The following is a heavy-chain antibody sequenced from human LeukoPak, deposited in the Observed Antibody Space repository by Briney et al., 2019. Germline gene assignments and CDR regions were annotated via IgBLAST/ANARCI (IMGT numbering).Heavy chain of an antibody. Sequence: GGSLRLSCAASGFTFSSYEVNWGRHAPGAGLGWGSYISSTGGTIYYADSVRGRFTISRDNANNSLYMQMNSLRAEDTAVYYCAREGTEVCSGGSCYLGYYYGMDVWGQGTTVTVS. V-gene: IGHV3-48*03. J-gene: IGHJ6*02. CDR2: ISSTGGTI. CDR3: AREGTEVCSGGSCYLGYYYGMDV. CDR1: GFTFSSYE. D-gene: IGHD2-15*01.